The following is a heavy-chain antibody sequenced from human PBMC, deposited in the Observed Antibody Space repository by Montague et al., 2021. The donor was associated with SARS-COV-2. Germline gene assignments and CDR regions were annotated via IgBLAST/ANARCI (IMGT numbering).Heavy chain of an antibody. CDR2: INGDGNGR. CDR1: GFTFNNYR. D-gene: IGHD3-22*01. V-gene: IGHV3-74*01. Sequence: SLRLSCAASGFTFNNYRMHWVRQTPGKGLVWVSRINGDGNGRNYAESVKGRFTISRDNAKKTLYLQMNSLRAEDTAVYYCANYDSSSYVSLGYWGQGTLVTVSS. J-gene: IGHJ4*02. CDR3: ANYDSSSYVSLGY.